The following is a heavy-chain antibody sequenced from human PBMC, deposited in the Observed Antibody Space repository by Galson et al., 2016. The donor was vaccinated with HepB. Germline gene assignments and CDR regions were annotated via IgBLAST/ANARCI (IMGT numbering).Heavy chain of an antibody. Sequence: SVKVSCKASGYTFTSYYMHWVRQAPGQGLEWMGIINPSGVTRSYAQKFQGRVTMTRDTSPTTVYMDLSSLRYEDTAVYYCAVISPPLDYWGQGTLVTVAS. CDR1: GYTFTSYY. CDR3: AVISPPLDY. V-gene: IGHV1-46*01. CDR2: INPSGVTR. D-gene: IGHD2-21*01. J-gene: IGHJ4*02.